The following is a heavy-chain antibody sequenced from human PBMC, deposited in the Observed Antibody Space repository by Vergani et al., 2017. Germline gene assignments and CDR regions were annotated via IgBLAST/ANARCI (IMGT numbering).Heavy chain of an antibody. CDR1: GFTFSSYW. CDR3: ARDGHDILTGYQYYFDY. CDR2: IKQDGSEK. Sequence: EVQLVESGGGLVQPGRSLRLSCAASGFTFSSYWMSWVRQAPGKGLEWVANIKQDGSEKYYVDSVKGRFTISRDNAKNSLYLQMNSLRAEDTAVYYCARDGHDILTGYQYYFDYWGQGTLVTVSS. D-gene: IGHD3-9*01. V-gene: IGHV3-7*01. J-gene: IGHJ4*02.